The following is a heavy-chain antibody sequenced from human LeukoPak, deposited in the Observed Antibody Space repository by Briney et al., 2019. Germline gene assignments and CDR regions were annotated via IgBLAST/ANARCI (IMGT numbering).Heavy chain of an antibody. Sequence: ASVMVSCKASGYTFTSYYMHWVRQAPGQGLEWMGIINSSGGSTSYAQKFQGRVTMTRDTSTSTVYMGLSSLRSEDTAVYYCARGSGSSAYYYYYYMDVWGKGTTVTVSS. J-gene: IGHJ6*03. CDR3: ARGSGSSAYYYYYYMDV. D-gene: IGHD6-6*01. V-gene: IGHV1-46*01. CDR1: GYTFTSYY. CDR2: INSSGGST.